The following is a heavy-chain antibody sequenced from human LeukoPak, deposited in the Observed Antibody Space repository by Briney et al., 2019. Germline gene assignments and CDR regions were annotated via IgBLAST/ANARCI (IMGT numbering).Heavy chain of an antibody. V-gene: IGHV4-4*07. CDR2: IYTSGST. CDR3: ARDRVGCSSTSCYSWFDP. D-gene: IGHD2-2*01. Sequence: SETLSLTCTVSGGSISSYYWSWIRQPAGKGLEWIGRIYTSGSTNYNPSLKSRVTVSVDTSKNQFSLKLSSVTAADTAVYYCARDRVGCSSTSCYSWFDPWGQGTLVTVSS. CDR1: GGSISSYY. J-gene: IGHJ5*02.